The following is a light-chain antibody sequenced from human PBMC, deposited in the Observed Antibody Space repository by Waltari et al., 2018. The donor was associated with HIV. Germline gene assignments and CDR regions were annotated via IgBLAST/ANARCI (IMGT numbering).Light chain of an antibody. V-gene: IGKV4-1*01. CDR3: QQYYSLGPT. CDR1: RTILFSSENRNC. J-gene: IGKJ4*01. CDR2: WAS. Sequence: DIVMTQSPNSLAVSLGERATINCRSSRTILFSSENRNCLAWYLQKPGQSPKLLIYWASTRASGVPDRVRGSGSGTSFSLTISSLQADDVALYYCQQYYSLGPTFGGGTKVEIK.